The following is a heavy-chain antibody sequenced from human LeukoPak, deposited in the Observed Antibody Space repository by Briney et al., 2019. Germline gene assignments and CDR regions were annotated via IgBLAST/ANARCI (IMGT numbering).Heavy chain of an antibody. CDR3: ARALAYYYESSGHFDY. D-gene: IGHD3-22*01. Sequence: PGGSLRLSXAASGFTFSSYGMHWVRQAPGKGLEWVAFVRYDGSNKYYADSVKGRFTISRDNSKNTLYLQMNSLRAEDTAVYYCARALAYYYESSGHFDYWGQGTLVTVSS. CDR2: VRYDGSNK. CDR1: GFTFSSYG. J-gene: IGHJ4*02. V-gene: IGHV3-30*02.